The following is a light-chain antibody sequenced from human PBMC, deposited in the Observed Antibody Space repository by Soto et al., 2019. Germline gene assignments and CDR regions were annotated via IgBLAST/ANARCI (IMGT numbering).Light chain of an antibody. CDR3: QEYTSYLWT. V-gene: IGKV1-5*03. CDR2: KAS. Sequence: DIQMTQSPSTLSASVGDRVTITCRASQSIRSWLAWYQQKPGRAPKLLIYKASNLESGVPSRFSGSGSGTEFTLTISSLQPDDLATYYCQEYTSYLWTFGQGTKVDI. CDR1: QSIRSW. J-gene: IGKJ1*01.